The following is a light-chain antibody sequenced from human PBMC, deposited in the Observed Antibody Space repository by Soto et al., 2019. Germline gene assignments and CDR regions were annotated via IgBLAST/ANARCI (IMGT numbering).Light chain of an antibody. V-gene: IGLV2-14*01. CDR2: DVS. CDR3: SSYTSSSTLIV. J-gene: IGLJ2*01. Sequence: QSALTQPASVSGSPGQSITISCTGTSSDVGGYNYVSWYQKHQGKAPKLMIYDVSNRPSGVSNRFSGSESGNTASLTISGLQAEDEADYYCSSYTSSSTLIVFGGGTKLTVL. CDR1: SSDVGGYNY.